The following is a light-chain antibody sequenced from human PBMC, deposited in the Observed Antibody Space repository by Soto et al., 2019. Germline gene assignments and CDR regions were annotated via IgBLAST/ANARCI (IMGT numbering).Light chain of an antibody. V-gene: IGKV3-11*01. CDR1: QSVTDW. CDR3: AQRHWPWT. J-gene: IGKJ1*01. CDR2: DAS. Sequence: EIVVTQSPATLSLSLGERATLSCRTGQSVTDWVAWYQHRPGQAPRLLIFDASNRAPDIPARFSGSGSGTDFTLTISGLEPEDSAVYYCAQRHWPWTVGQGTKVEI.